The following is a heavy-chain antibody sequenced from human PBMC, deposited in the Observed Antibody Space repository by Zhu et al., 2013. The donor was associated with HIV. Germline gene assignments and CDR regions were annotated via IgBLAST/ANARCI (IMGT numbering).Heavy chain of an antibody. CDR2: ISAYNGNT. Sequence: QVQLVQSGAEVKKPGASVKVSCKASGYTFTSYGISWVRQAPGQGLEWMGWISAYNGNTNYAQKLQGRVTMTTDTSTSTAYMELRSPRSDDTAVYYCARDDRFGIAAAGTGDAFDIWGQGTMVTVSS. V-gene: IGHV1-18*01. CDR3: ARDDRFGIAAAGTGDAFDI. J-gene: IGHJ3*02. D-gene: IGHD6-13*01. CDR1: GYTFTSYG.